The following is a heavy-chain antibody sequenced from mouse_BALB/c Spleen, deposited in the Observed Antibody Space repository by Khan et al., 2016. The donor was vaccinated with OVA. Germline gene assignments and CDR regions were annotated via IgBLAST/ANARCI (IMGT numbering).Heavy chain of an antibody. D-gene: IGHD3-2*02. Sequence: VQLQESGPELVKPGASVRMSCNASGYTFTDFLISWVKQRAGQGLEWIGEIYPGSGYTYYNEKFKGKATLTSDRSSNTAYMELSSLTSADSAVYFCGRAGYGGFAYWGQGTLVTVSA. CDR2: IYPGSGYT. J-gene: IGHJ3*01. CDR3: GRAGYGGFAY. V-gene: IGHV1-81*01. CDR1: GYTFTDFL.